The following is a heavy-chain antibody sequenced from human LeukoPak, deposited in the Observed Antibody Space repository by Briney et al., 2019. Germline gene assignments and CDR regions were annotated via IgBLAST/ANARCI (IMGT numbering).Heavy chain of an antibody. J-gene: IGHJ6*03. Sequence: GGSLRLSCAASGFTFSSYAMSWVRQAPGKGLEGVSAISGSGGSTYYADSVKGRFTISRDNSKKTLYLQMNSLRAEDTAVYYCAKRPGGGLYYYYYMDVWGKGTTVTVSS. CDR2: ISGSGGST. D-gene: IGHD2-15*01. CDR1: GFTFSSYA. V-gene: IGHV3-23*01. CDR3: AKRPGGGLYYYYYMDV.